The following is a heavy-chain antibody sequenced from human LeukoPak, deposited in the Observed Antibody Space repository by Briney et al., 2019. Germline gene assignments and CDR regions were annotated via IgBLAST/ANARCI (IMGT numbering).Heavy chain of an antibody. CDR3: ARAVGATHFDY. CDR1: GFTFSSYS. V-gene: IGHV3-21*01. D-gene: IGHD1-26*01. Sequence: KPGGSLRLSCAASGFTFSSYSMNWVRQAPGKGLEWVSFISSSSHYIFYADSVKGRFIISRDNAKNSLCLQMNSLRAEDTAVYYCARAVGATHFDYWGQGILVTVSS. J-gene: IGHJ4*02. CDR2: ISSSSHYI.